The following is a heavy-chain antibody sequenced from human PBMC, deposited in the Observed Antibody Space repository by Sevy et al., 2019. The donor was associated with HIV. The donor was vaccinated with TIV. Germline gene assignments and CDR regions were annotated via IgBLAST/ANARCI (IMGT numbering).Heavy chain of an antibody. D-gene: IGHD3-16*02. Sequence: GGSLRLSCAASGFTFSSYSMNWVRQAPGKGLEWVSYISSTSNTIYYASPVKGRFTISRDNAKTSLYLQMNSLRDEDTAVYYCARGILDDYVWGSYRFPNFDYWGQGTLVTVSS. CDR1: GFTFSSYS. V-gene: IGHV3-48*02. CDR2: ISSTSNTI. CDR3: ARGILDDYVWGSYRFPNFDY. J-gene: IGHJ4*02.